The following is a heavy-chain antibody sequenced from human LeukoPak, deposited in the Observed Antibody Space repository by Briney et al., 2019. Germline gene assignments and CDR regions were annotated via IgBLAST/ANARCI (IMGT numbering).Heavy chain of an antibody. Sequence: SETLSLTCTVSGGSINNYYWSWIRQPPGKGLEWIGYIYYSGSTNYNPSLKSRVTISVDTSKNQFSLKLSSVTAADTAVYYCARMIREYYYDSSGYYAIDYWGQGTLVTVSS. D-gene: IGHD3-22*01. CDR3: ARMIREYYYDSSGYYAIDY. CDR2: IYYSGST. V-gene: IGHV4-59*08. J-gene: IGHJ4*02. CDR1: GGSINNYY.